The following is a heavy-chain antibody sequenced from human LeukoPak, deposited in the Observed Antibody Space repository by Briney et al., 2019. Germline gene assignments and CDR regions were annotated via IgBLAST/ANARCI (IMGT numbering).Heavy chain of an antibody. CDR1: GFTFNSYA. Sequence: GGSLRLSCAASGFTFNSYAMSWVRQAPGKGLEWVSVISGSGGSTYYADSVKGRFTISRDNSKNTLYLQMNSLRAEDTAVYYCAKDPIAVAGTYFDYWGQGTLVTVSS. CDR2: ISGSGGST. V-gene: IGHV3-23*01. CDR3: AKDPIAVAGTYFDY. J-gene: IGHJ4*02. D-gene: IGHD6-19*01.